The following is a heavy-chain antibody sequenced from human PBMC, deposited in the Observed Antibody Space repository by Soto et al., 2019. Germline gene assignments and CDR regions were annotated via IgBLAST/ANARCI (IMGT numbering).Heavy chain of an antibody. J-gene: IGHJ4*03. Sequence: PGGSVRLSCAGSGFTFSSNAMSWVRQAPGKGLEWVSSVSGDGYASDYADSVQGRFTVSRQNSKNTLYLQMNSLRAEDTAVYYCAKRHYFGSGSFALATWGQGTLVTVSS. CDR3: AKRHYFGSGSFALAT. V-gene: IGHV3-23*01. CDR1: GFTFSSNA. CDR2: VSGDGYAS. D-gene: IGHD3-10*01.